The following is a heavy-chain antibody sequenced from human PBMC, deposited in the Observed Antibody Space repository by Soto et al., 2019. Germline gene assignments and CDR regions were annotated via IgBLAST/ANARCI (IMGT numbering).Heavy chain of an antibody. CDR2: ISYDGNRR. CDR3: ARGPWNYVEMYYFDY. CDR1: GFSLNSYA. J-gene: IGHJ4*02. Sequence: PGGSLRLSCAASGFSLNSYAMYWVRQAPGKGLEWVAVISYDGNRRFYAASVKGRFTISRDNSKNTLYLQVNSLRPEDTAVYYCARGPWNYVEMYYFDYWGQGTLVTVSS. V-gene: IGHV3-30*04. D-gene: IGHD1-7*01.